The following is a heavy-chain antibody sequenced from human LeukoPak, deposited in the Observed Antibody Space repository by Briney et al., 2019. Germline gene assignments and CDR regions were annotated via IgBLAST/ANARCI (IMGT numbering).Heavy chain of an antibody. D-gene: IGHD5-12*01. CDR3: ASAGRGYSGYAFT. V-gene: IGHV4-59*01. CDR1: GGSISSYY. Sequence: SETLSLTCTVSGGSISSYYWSWIRQPPGKGLEWIGYTYYSGSTNYNPSLKSRVTISVDTSKNQFSLKLSSVTAADTAVCYCASAGRGYSGYAFTWGQGTLVTVSS. J-gene: IGHJ5*02. CDR2: TYYSGST.